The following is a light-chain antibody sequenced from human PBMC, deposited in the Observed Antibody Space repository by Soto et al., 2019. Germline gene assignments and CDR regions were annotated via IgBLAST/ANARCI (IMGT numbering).Light chain of an antibody. Sequence: DIVMTQSPLSLPVTPGEPASISCRSSQSLLHSNGYNYLDWYLQKPGQSPQLLIYLGSNRASGVPDRFSGSGSGTDCTLKISRVESEDVCVYYCRQALQTPRTVSQGTRLEIK. CDR2: LGS. CDR1: QSLLHSNGYNY. J-gene: IGKJ5*01. V-gene: IGKV2-28*01. CDR3: RQALQTPRT.